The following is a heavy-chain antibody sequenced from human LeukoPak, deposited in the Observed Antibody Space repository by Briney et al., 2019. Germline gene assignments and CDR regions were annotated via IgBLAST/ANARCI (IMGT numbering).Heavy chain of an antibody. J-gene: IGHJ3*02. CDR3: ASRGAFDI. Sequence: KPGGPLRLSCAASGFTFSDYYMSWFRQAPGKGLEWVSYISSSGDAIYYADSVKGRFTISRDNAKNSLYLQMSSLRAEDTAVYYCASRGAFDIWGQGTMVTVSS. V-gene: IGHV3-11*04. CDR1: GFTFSDYY. CDR2: ISSSGDAI.